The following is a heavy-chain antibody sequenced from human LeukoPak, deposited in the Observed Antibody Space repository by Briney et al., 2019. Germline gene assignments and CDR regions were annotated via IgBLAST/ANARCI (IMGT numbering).Heavy chain of an antibody. V-gene: IGHV1-18*01. CDR3: ARVGRQGVIVVVPAAHFDY. CDR2: ISAYNGNT. Sequence: GASVKVSCKASGYTFTSYDINWVRQATGQGLEWMGWISAYNGNTNYAQKLQGRVTMTTDTSTSTAYMELRSLRSDDTAVYYCARVGRQGVIVVVPAAHFDYWGQGTLVTVSS. CDR1: GYTFTSYD. J-gene: IGHJ4*02. D-gene: IGHD2-2*01.